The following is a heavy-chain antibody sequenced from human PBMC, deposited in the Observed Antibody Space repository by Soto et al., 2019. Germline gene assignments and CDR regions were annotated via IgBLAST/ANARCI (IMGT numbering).Heavy chain of an antibody. CDR1: GGSFSCYY. CDR2: INHSGST. J-gene: IGHJ4*02. V-gene: IGHV4-34*01. CDR3: ARGPVVVVAATTISFDY. Sequence: SETLSLTCAVYGGSFSCYYWSWIRQPPGKGLEWIGEINHSGSTNYNPSLKSRVTISVDTSKNQFSLKLSSVTAADTAVYYCARGPVVVVAATTISFDYWGQGTLVTVSS. D-gene: IGHD2-15*01.